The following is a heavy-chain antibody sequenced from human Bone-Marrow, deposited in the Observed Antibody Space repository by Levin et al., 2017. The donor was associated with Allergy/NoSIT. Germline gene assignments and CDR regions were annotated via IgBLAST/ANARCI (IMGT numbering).Heavy chain of an antibody. D-gene: IGHD5-12*01. Sequence: RGESLKISCKGSGYSFASYWMGWVRQRPGKGLEWMGIIYPHYSDTRYSPSFQGQATISADKSTGTVYLQWGTLEASDSAMYYCARLLATSYPPDYWGPGTLVTVSS. J-gene: IGHJ4*02. CDR2: IYPHYSDT. V-gene: IGHV5-51*01. CDR1: GYSFASYW. CDR3: ARLLATSYPPDY.